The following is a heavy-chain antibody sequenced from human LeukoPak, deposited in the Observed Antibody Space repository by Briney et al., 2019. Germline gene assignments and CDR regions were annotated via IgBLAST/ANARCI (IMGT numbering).Heavy chain of an antibody. CDR3: ARVYDFDDYYYGMDV. D-gene: IGHD3-3*01. CDR1: GYTFTVYY. J-gene: IGHJ6*02. CDR2: INPNSGGT. V-gene: IGHV1-2*02. Sequence: ASVKVSCKASGYTFTVYYMHWVRQAPGQGLEWMGWINPNSGGTNYAQKFQGRVTMTRDTSISTAYMELSRLRSDDTAVYYCARVYDFDDYYYGMDVWGQGTTVTVSS.